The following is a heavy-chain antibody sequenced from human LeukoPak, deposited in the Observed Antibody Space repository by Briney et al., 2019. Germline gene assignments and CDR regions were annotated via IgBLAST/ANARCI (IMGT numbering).Heavy chain of an antibody. Sequence: GGSLRLSCAASGFTFSSYDMHWVRQATGKGLEWVSAIGTAGDTYYPGSVKDRFTISRENAKNSLYLQMNSLRAGDTAVYYCARSGYCSSTRCPPLGWYFDLWGRGTLVTVSS. CDR2: IGTAGDT. J-gene: IGHJ2*01. V-gene: IGHV3-13*01. CDR3: ARSGYCSSTRCPPLGWYFDL. CDR1: GFTFSSYD. D-gene: IGHD2-2*01.